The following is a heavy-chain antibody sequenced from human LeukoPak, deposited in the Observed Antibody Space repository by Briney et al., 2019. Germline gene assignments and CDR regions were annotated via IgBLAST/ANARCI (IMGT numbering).Heavy chain of an antibody. CDR2: ISTYKGTT. CDR3: ARYSSSWYHYMDV. V-gene: IGHV1-18*04. CDR1: GYTFTTYG. Sequence: GASVKVSCKAIGYTFTTYGIAWVRQAPGQGLEWMGWISTYKGTTNYTQKFQGRVAMTTDTSTSTAYMELRSLRSDDTAVYYCARYSSSWYHYMDVWGTGTTVTVSS. D-gene: IGHD6-13*01. J-gene: IGHJ6*03.